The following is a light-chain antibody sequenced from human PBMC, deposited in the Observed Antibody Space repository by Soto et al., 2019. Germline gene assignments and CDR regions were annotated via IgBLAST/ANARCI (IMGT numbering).Light chain of an antibody. CDR3: QKYNTFSFT. CDR1: HSISSL. V-gene: IGKV1-5*01. Sequence: DIQMTQSPSTLSASVGDRVTITCRASHSISSLLAWYQQKPGKAPKVIIYDISNLESGVPSRFSGSGSGTEFTLTISSLQPEDFATYYCQKYNTFSFTFGQGTRLEI. J-gene: IGKJ2*01. CDR2: DIS.